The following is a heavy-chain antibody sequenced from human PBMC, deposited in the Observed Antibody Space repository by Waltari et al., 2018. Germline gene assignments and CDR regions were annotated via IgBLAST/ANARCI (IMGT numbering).Heavy chain of an antibody. Sequence: QVQLQQWGAGLLKPSETLSLTCAVYGGSFSGYYWSWIRQPPGKGREWIGEINHSGSTNYNPSLTSRVTISVDTSKNQFSLKLSSVTAADTAVYYCARGLRYSSGWRNYYYYYMDVWGKGTTVTVSS. CDR2: INHSGST. D-gene: IGHD6-19*01. CDR1: GGSFSGYY. J-gene: IGHJ6*03. V-gene: IGHV4-34*01. CDR3: ARGLRYSSGWRNYYYYYMDV.